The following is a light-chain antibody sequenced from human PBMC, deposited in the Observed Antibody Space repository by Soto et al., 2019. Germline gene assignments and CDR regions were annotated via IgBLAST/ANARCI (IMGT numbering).Light chain of an antibody. Sequence: QSALTQPASVSRSPGQSITISCTGTSSDVGSYNLVSWYQQHPGKAPKLMIYEVSKRPSGVSNRFSGSKSGNTASLTISGLQAEDEADYYCCSYAGSVYVFGTGTKVTVL. CDR2: EVS. V-gene: IGLV2-23*02. J-gene: IGLJ1*01. CDR1: SSDVGSYNL. CDR3: CSYAGSVYV.